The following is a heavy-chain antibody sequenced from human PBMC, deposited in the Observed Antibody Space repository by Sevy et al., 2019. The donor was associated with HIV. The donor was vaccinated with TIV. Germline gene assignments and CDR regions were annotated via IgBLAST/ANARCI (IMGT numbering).Heavy chain of an antibody. CDR1: GFTVSNSY. D-gene: IGHD3-22*01. V-gene: IGHV3-53*01. Sequence: GGSLRLSCAASGFTVSNSYMSWVRQAPGKGLEWVSIIYSGVTTSYADSVRGLFTISRDNSKNTLSLQMNSLRAEDTAVYYCARLSVYYYDSSGYYTTGNAFDIWGQGTMVTVSS. CDR3: ARLSVYYYDSSGYYTTGNAFDI. J-gene: IGHJ3*02. CDR2: IYSGVTT.